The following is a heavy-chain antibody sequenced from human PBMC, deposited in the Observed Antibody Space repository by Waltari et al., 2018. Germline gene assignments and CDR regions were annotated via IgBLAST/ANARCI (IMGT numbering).Heavy chain of an antibody. CDR3: AKDHQWEVLLPIYQIDY. Sequence: QVQQVASGGGVVLPGRCLRLSCGASGFTFGSYGMDWFRQIPVKGLEGLTFISFDGSDKYYADSVKGRFTIYKDNSRNTLYLQMNSLRPEDTAVYFCAKDHQWEVLLPIYQIDYWGRGTLVTVSS. J-gene: IGHJ4*02. V-gene: IGHV3-30*18. CDR2: ISFDGSDK. CDR1: GFTFGSYG. D-gene: IGHD1-26*01.